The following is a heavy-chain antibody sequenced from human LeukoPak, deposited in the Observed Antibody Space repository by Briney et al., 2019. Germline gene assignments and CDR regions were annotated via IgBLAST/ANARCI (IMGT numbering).Heavy chain of an antibody. V-gene: IGHV4-34*01. CDR1: GGSFSGYY. CDR3: ARYVTGRRYYGSGSYYQAGYFDY. Sequence: ASETLSLTCAVYGGSFSGYYWSWIRQPPGKGLEWIGEINHSGSTNYNPSLKSRVTISVDTSKNQFSLKLSSVTAADTAVYYCARYVTGRRYYGSGSYYQAGYFDYWGQGTLVTVSS. CDR2: INHSGST. D-gene: IGHD3-10*01. J-gene: IGHJ4*02.